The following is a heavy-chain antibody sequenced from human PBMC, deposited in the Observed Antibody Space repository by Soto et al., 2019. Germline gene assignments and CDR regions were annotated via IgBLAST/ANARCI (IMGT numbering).Heavy chain of an antibody. CDR2: IRPKENNYAT. Sequence: EVQLVESGGGLVQPGGSLRLSCATSGFSFSDSAVYWVRQASGRGLEWVGHIRPKENNYATQYAASVKGRFTISRDDSTNTAYLQMYSLKSEDSAVYYCTGLSGAGGWDYWGQGTLITVSS. V-gene: IGHV3-73*02. J-gene: IGHJ4*02. CDR1: GFSFSDSA. D-gene: IGHD3-16*01. CDR3: TGLSGAGGWDY.